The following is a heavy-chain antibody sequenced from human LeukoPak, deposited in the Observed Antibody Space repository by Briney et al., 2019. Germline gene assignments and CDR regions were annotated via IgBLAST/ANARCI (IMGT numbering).Heavy chain of an antibody. Sequence: GESLKISGKGSGYSFTSYLISWVRQMPGKGLEWRGRIDPSDSYTNYSPSFQGHVTISADKSISNAYLQWSSLKASDTAMYYCARHVGDYSSSSGGDYWGQGTLVTVSS. D-gene: IGHD6-6*01. CDR1: GYSFTSYL. CDR3: ARHVGDYSSSSGGDY. J-gene: IGHJ4*02. CDR2: IDPSDSYT. V-gene: IGHV5-10-1*01.